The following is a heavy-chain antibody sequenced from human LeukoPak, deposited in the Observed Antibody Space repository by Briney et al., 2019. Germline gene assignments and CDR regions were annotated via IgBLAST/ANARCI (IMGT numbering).Heavy chain of an antibody. D-gene: IGHD3-22*01. J-gene: IGHJ3*02. CDR1: GFTFSSYG. CDR2: MWYDGSNK. CDR3: ARSSMIVVVRHDAFDI. V-gene: IGHV3-33*01. Sequence: GGSLRLSCAASGFTFSSYGMHWVRQAPGKGLEWVAVMWYDGSNKYYADSVKGRFTISRDNSKNTLYLQMNSLRAEDTAVYYCARSSMIVVVRHDAFDIWGQGTMVTVSS.